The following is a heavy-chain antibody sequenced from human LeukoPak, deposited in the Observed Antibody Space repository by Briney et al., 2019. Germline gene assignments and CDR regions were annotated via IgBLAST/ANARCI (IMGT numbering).Heavy chain of an antibody. V-gene: IGHV1-2*02. CDR3: ARVIVVVVAATNPSYYGMDV. D-gene: IGHD2-15*01. J-gene: IGHJ6*02. CDR2: IDPNSGGT. Sequence: ASVKVSCKASGGTFSSYAISWVRQAPGQGLEWMGWIDPNSGGTNYAQKFQGRVTMTRDTSISTAYMELSRLRSDDTAVYYCARVIVVVVAATNPSYYGMDVWGQGTTVTVSS. CDR1: GGTFSSYA.